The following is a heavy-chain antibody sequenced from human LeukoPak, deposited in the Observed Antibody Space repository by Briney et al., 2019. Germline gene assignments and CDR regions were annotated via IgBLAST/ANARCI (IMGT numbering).Heavy chain of an antibody. D-gene: IGHD6-19*01. CDR1: GGSISSYY. CDR2: IYYSGST. Sequence: PSETLSLTCTVSGGSISSYYWSWIRQPPGKGLEWIGYIYYSGSTNYNPSLKSRVTISVDTSKNQFSLKLSSVTAADTAVYYCASFLAVDGTFTFDYWGQGTLVTVSS. CDR3: ASFLAVDGTFTFDY. V-gene: IGHV4-59*01. J-gene: IGHJ4*02.